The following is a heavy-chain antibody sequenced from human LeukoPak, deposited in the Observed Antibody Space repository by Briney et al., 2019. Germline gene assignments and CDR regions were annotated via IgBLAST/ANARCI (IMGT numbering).Heavy chain of an antibody. V-gene: IGHV3-21*04. CDR3: AKDKSGYSYGYSVDY. CDR2: ITTSSTYI. Sequence: GGSLRLSCAASGFTFSSYSMSWVRQAPGKGLEWVSSITTSSTYIYYADSVKGRFTISRDNSKNTLYLQMNSLRAEDTAVYYCAKDKSGYSYGYSVDYWGQGTLVTVSS. J-gene: IGHJ4*02. D-gene: IGHD5-18*01. CDR1: GFTFSSYS.